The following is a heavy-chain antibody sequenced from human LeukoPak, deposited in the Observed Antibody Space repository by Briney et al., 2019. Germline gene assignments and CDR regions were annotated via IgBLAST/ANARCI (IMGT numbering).Heavy chain of an antibody. CDR3: ARDGPRDGYNS. J-gene: IGHJ4*02. D-gene: IGHD5-24*01. Sequence: GGSLRLSCAASGFTFSSYEMNWVRQAPGKGLEWVSYISSSGSTIYYADSVKGRFTISRDNAKNSLYLQMSSLRAEDTAVYYCARDGPRDGYNSWGQGTLVTVSS. CDR2: ISSSGSTI. V-gene: IGHV3-48*03. CDR1: GFTFSSYE.